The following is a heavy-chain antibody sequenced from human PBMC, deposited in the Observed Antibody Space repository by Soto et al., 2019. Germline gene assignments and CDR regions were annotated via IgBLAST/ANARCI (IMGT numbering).Heavy chain of an antibody. J-gene: IGHJ6*03. D-gene: IGHD6-13*01. CDR2: ISWNSGTI. CDR3: AKAAGGTLDSYYYYMDV. Sequence: GGSLRLSCAASGFTFDEYAMHWVRQAPGKGLEWVSGISWNSGTIAYADSVRGRFTISRDNAKNSLFLQMISLRDEDTALYYCAKAAGGTLDSYYYYMDVWGKGTTVTVSS. CDR1: GFTFDEYA. V-gene: IGHV3-9*01.